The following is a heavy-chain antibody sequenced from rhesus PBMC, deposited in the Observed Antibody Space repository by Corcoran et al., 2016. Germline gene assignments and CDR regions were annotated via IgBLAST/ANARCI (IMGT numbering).Heavy chain of an antibody. V-gene: IGHV4-127*01. CDR2: IGGGADST. CDR3: ARGPEYSNYNRFDV. J-gene: IGHJ5-1*01. Sequence: QVQLQESGPGLVKPSETLSLTCAVSGYSISSGYGWNWFRQPPGKGLDWIGYIGGGADSTNYPPSHRSRVTISKDPSKNQFSLELSSVTAADTAVYYCARGPEYSNYNRFDVWGAGVLVTVSS. CDR1: GYSISSGYG. D-gene: IGHD4-23*01.